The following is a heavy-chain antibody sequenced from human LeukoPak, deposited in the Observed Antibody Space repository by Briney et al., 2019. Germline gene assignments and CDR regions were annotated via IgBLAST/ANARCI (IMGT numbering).Heavy chain of an antibody. CDR1: EFTFSSYG. CDR2: IWYDGSNE. V-gene: IGHV3-33*01. J-gene: IGHJ4*02. CDR3: ARDILTKQAYSGYDN. D-gene: IGHD5-12*01. Sequence: GGSLRLSCAASEFTFSSYGMHWVRQAPGKGLEWVALIWYDGSNEYYADSVKGRFAISRDNSKNTLYLQMNSLRDEDTAVYYCARDILTKQAYSGYDNWGQGTLVTVSS.